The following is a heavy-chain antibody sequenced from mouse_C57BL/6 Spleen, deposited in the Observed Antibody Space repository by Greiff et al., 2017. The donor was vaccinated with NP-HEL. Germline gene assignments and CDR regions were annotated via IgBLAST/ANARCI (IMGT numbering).Heavy chain of an antibody. CDR3: ARTRDYGSSPYWYFDV. D-gene: IGHD1-1*01. J-gene: IGHJ1*03. V-gene: IGHV1-64*01. CDR1: GYTFTSYW. CDR2: IHPNSGST. Sequence: VQLQQPGAELVKPGASVKLSCKASGYTFTSYWMHWVKQRPGQGLEWIGMIHPNSGSTNYNEKFKSKATLTVDKSSSTAYMQLRGLTSEDSAVYYCARTRDYGSSPYWYFDVWGTGTTVTVSS.